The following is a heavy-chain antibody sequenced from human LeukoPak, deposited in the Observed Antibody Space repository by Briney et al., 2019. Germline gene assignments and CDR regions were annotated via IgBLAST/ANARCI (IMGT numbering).Heavy chain of an antibody. Sequence: GGSLRLSCAASGFSFGDFYMTWIRQAPGKGLEWLSHISPSSTYTNFADSVKGRFTISRDNAKNSLYLQMNSLRAEDTAVYYCARHVGGLFDYWGQGTLVTVSS. CDR2: ISPSSTYT. J-gene: IGHJ4*02. D-gene: IGHD2-15*01. V-gene: IGHV3-11*03. CDR3: ARHVGGLFDY. CDR1: GFSFGDFY.